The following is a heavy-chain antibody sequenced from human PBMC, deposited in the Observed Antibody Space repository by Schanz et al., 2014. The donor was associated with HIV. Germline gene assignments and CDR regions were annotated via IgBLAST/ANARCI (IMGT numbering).Heavy chain of an antibody. CDR1: RFNFTTYG. Sequence: LQLVESGGGAIQPGRSLRLSCAASRFNFTTYGMHWVRQAPGKGLEWVANIKQDGSEKYYVDSVKGRFTISRDNSRKRVFPQTTSLRLEDTAAYYCAKSGGWGKVLYHFDYWGQGTVVTVSS. J-gene: IGHJ4*02. V-gene: IGHV3-7*01. CDR2: IKQDGSEK. CDR3: AKSGGWGKVLYHFDY. D-gene: IGHD6-19*01.